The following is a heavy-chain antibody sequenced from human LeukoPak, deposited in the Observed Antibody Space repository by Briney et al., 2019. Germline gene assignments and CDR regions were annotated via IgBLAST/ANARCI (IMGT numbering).Heavy chain of an antibody. V-gene: IGHV1-8*01. CDR2: MNPNSGNT. D-gene: IGHD7-27*01. Sequence: ASVKVSCKASGYTFTSYDINWVRQATGQGLEWMGWMNPNSGNTGYAQKFQGRVTMTRNTSISTAYMELSSLRSEDTAVYYCARGENWGAPYYHYYMDVWGKGTTVTVSS. CDR3: ARGENWGAPYYHYYMDV. J-gene: IGHJ6*03. CDR1: GYTFTSYD.